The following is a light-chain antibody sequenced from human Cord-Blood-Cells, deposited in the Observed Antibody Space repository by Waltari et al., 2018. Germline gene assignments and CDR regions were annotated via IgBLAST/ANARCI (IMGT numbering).Light chain of an antibody. V-gene: IGKV1-39*01. Sequence: DIQMTPAPSSCSACVVDSVTITCRASQSISSYLNWYQQKPGKAPKLLIYAASSLQSGVPSRFSGSGSGTDFTLTISSLQPEDFATYYCQQSYSTPYTFGQGTKLEIK. CDR3: QQSYSTPYT. CDR1: QSISSY. CDR2: AAS. J-gene: IGKJ2*01.